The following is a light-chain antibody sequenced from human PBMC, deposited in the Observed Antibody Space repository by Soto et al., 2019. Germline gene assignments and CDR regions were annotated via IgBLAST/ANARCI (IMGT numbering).Light chain of an antibody. V-gene: IGKV3-20*01. CDR3: QQYSNSPPT. J-gene: IGKJ1*01. CDR1: QRVSARY. Sequence: VLKKSPGTLSLTQGARATLSCRASQRVSARYLAWYHQKPGQAPRLIIFGASDRATGIPDRFSVILYGTAVTITIDRLEPEDCTMYDGQQYSNSPPTFGQGTMVEIK. CDR2: GAS.